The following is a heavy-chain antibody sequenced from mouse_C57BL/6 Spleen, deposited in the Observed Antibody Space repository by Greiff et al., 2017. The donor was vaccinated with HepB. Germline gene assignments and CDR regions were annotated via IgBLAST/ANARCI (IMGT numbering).Heavy chain of an antibody. Sequence: VQLQQSGAELVRPGASVTLSCKASGYTFTDYEMHWVKQTPVHGLEWIGAIDPETGGTAYNQKFKGKAILTADKSSSTAYMELRSLTSEDSAVYYCTKSDNDAMDYWGQGTSVTVSS. CDR3: TKSDNDAMDY. D-gene: IGHD1-3*01. J-gene: IGHJ4*01. CDR1: GYTFTDYE. CDR2: IDPETGGT. V-gene: IGHV1-15*01.